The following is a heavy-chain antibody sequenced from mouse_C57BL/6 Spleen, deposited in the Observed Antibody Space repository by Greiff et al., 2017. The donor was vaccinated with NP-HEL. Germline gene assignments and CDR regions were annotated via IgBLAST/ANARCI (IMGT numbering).Heavy chain of an antibody. Sequence: VQLQQPGAELVKPGASVKLSCKASGYTFTSYWITWVQQRPGQGLEWIGDIYPGSGSTNYNEKFKSKATLTVDTSSSTAYMQLSSLTSEDSAVYYCARGLYDGYSGPFDVWGTGTTVTVSS. V-gene: IGHV1-55*01. D-gene: IGHD2-3*01. CDR1: GYTFTSYW. CDR3: ARGLYDGYSGPFDV. J-gene: IGHJ1*03. CDR2: IYPGSGST.